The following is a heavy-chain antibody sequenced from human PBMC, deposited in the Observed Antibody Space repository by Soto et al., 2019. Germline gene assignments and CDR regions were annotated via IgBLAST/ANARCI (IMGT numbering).Heavy chain of an antibody. CDR1: GGSFSTRGYN. D-gene: IGHD5-12*01. V-gene: IGHV4-39*01. Sequence: PSETLSLTCSVSGGSFSTRGYNWAWIRQPPGKGLEWIGSINYSGGTYYNPSLKTRLIIFVDTPKTQFSLKLSSVTAADTAVYYCARTDPSGFDFFDSWGQGTLVTVSS. CDR3: ARTDPSGFDFFDS. J-gene: IGHJ4*02. CDR2: INYSGGT.